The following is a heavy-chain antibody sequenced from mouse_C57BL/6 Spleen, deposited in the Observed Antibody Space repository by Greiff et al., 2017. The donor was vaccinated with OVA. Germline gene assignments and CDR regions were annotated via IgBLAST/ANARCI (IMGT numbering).Heavy chain of an antibody. D-gene: IGHD4-1*01. CDR1: GFTFSSYA. CDR2: ISDGGSYT. J-gene: IGHJ3*01. Sequence: EVQGVESGGGLVKPGGSLKLSCAASGFTFSSYAMSWVRQTPEKRLEWVATISDGGSYTYYPDNVKGRFTISRDNAKNNLYLQMSHLKSEDTAMYYCARGVGREWFAYWGQGTLVTVSA. CDR3: ARGVGREWFAY. V-gene: IGHV5-4*01.